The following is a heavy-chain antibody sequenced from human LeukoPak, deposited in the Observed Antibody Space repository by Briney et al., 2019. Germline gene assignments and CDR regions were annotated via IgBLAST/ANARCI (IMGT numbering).Heavy chain of an antibody. D-gene: IGHD6-13*01. CDR1: GFDLTTYA. CDR3: ARCMVLSQGWCNWFDP. J-gene: IGHJ5*02. V-gene: IGHV3-23*01. Sequence: GWSLRLSCAASGFDLTTYAMTWVRQAPAKGLEWVSSIRIGGGGTYYADSVKGRFTISRDNSENTLHLQMNNLRVEDTARYFCARCMVLSQGWCNWFDPWGQGTLVTVSS. CDR2: IRIGGGGT.